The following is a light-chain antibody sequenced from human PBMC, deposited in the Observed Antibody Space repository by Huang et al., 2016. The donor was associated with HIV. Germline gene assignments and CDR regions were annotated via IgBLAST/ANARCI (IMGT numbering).Light chain of an antibody. Sequence: DVVMTQSPLSLPVTLGQPASISCRSSQSLVYSDANTYLNWFQQRPGQSPRRLIYKVSNRDAGVPDRFSGSGSGTDFTLKISRVEAGDVGVYYCMQGTHWPLTFGGGTKVEIK. CDR1: QSLVYSDANTY. J-gene: IGKJ4*01. CDR3: MQGTHWPLT. CDR2: KVS. V-gene: IGKV2-30*01.